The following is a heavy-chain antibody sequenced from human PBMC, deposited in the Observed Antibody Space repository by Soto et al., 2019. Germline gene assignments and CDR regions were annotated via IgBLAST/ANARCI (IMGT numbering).Heavy chain of an antibody. V-gene: IGHV5-51*01. CDR1: GYTFTNNW. CDR2: IHPRDSDA. J-gene: IGHJ5*02. CDR3: VRQGVRSSGWFDL. Sequence: PGESLKISCKGSGYTFTNNWIGWVRQKPGKGLEWMGLIHPRDSDARYSPSFQGQVTLSADRSTSTAYLQWTSVQASDSAMYYCVRQGVRSSGWFDLWGQGTQVTV. D-gene: IGHD3-22*01.